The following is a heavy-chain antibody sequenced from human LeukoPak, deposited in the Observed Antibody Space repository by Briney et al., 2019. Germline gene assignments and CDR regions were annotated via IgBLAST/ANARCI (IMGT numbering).Heavy chain of an antibody. J-gene: IGHJ4*02. CDR2: INSGNGNT. CDR3: ATDLLGIVATMGY. Sequence: ASVKVSCKASGYTFTNYAIHWVRQAPGQRLEWMGWINSGNGNTKYLQELQGRVAITRDTSASTAYMELSSLRSEDTGVYYCATDLLGIVATMGYWGQGTLVTVSS. V-gene: IGHV1-3*03. D-gene: IGHD5-12*01. CDR1: GYTFTNYA.